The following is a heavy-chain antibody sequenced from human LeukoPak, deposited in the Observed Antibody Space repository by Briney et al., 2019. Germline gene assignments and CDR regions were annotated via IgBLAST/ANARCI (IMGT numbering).Heavy chain of an antibody. Sequence: VASVKVSCKASGYTFTSYGISWVRPAPGQRLEWMGWISAYNGNTNYAQKLQGRVTMTTDTSTSTAYMELRSLRSGDTAVYYCAREGYDILTSYSTPDYWGQGTLVTVSS. V-gene: IGHV1-18*01. CDR1: GYTFTSYG. J-gene: IGHJ4*02. D-gene: IGHD3-9*01. CDR3: AREGYDILTSYSTPDY. CDR2: ISAYNGNT.